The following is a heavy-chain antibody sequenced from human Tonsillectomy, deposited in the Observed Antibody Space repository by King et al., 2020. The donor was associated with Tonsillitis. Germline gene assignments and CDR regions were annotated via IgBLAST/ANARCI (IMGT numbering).Heavy chain of an antibody. CDR1: GFTFDDYA. D-gene: IGHD6-19*01. J-gene: IGHJ6*02. Sequence: EVQLVESGGGLVQPGRSLRLSCAASGFTFDDYAMHWVRQAPGKGLEWVSGISWNSGRIGYADSVKGRFTISRDNAKNSLYLQMNSLRAEDTALYYCAKDSTQHSSGWYGDYYYGMDVWGQGTTVTVSS. V-gene: IGHV3-9*01. CDR3: AKDSTQHSSGWYGDYYYGMDV. CDR2: ISWNSGRI.